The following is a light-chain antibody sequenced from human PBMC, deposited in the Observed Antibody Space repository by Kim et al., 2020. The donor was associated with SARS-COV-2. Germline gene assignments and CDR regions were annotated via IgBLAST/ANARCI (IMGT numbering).Light chain of an antibody. J-gene: IGLJ2*01. CDR2: EVS. CDR3: CSYAGSSTFVV. V-gene: IGLV2-23*02. Sequence: QSALTQPASVSGSPGQSITNSCTGTSSDVGSYNLVSWYQQHPGKAPKLMIYEVSKRPSGVSNRFSGSKSGNTASLTISGLQAEDEADYYCCSYAGSSTFVVFGGGTKLTVL. CDR1: SSDVGSYNL.